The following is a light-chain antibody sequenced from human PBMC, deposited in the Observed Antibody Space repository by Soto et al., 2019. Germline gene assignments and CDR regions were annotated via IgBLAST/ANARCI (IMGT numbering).Light chain of an antibody. CDR1: QSISSW. CDR2: KAS. J-gene: IGKJ5*01. CDR3: QQYTDYPVT. Sequence: DIQMTQSPSTLSASVGDSVTITCRASQSISSWLAWYQQKPGKAPKLLIYKASSLESGVPSGFSGSGSGTEFTLTISSLQPDDFATYYCQQYTDYPVTFGKGTRLEIK. V-gene: IGKV1-5*03.